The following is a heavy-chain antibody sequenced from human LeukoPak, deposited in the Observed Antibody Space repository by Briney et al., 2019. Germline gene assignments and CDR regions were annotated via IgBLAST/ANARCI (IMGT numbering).Heavy chain of an antibody. CDR1: GYPFINYA. CDR3: ARGSTSDWPLEY. V-gene: IGHV1-3*01. CDR2: INAHNGDT. J-gene: IGHJ4*02. Sequence: ASVKVSCKASGYPFINYAIHWVRQAPGQRLEWMGWINAHNGDTKYSQKFQGRVAITRDTSANIVYMELSTLRFGDTAVYYCARGSTSDWPLEYWGRGILVTVSS. D-gene: IGHD2-21*02.